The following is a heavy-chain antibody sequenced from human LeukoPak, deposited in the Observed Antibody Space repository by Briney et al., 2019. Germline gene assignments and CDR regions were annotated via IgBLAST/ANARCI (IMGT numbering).Heavy chain of an antibody. CDR3: AKTWAYYYDSSGYRPIVY. J-gene: IGHJ4*02. Sequence: GGSLRLSCAASGFTFSGYGMHWVRQAPGKGLEWVAFIRYNGSNKYYADSVKGRFTISRDNSKNTLYLQMNSLRAEGTAVYYCAKTWAYYYDSSGYRPIVYWGQGTLVTVSS. D-gene: IGHD3-22*01. CDR1: GFTFSGYG. V-gene: IGHV3-30*02. CDR2: IRYNGSNK.